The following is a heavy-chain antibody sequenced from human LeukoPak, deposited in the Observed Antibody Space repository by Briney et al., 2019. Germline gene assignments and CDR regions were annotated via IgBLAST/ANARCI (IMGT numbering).Heavy chain of an antibody. CDR3: ARGAYYYDSSGYYD. CDR2: ISSSSSYI. Sequence: PGGSLRLSCAASGCTFSSYSLNWVRQAPGKGLEWVSSISSSSSYIYYADSVKGRFTISRDNAKNSLYLQMNSLRAEDTAVYYCARGAYYYDSSGYYDWGQGTLVTVSS. J-gene: IGHJ4*02. V-gene: IGHV3-21*01. D-gene: IGHD3-22*01. CDR1: GCTFSSYS.